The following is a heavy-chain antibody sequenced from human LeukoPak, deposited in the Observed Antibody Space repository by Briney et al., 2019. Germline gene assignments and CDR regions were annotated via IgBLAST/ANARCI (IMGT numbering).Heavy chain of an antibody. V-gene: IGHV1-2*02. D-gene: IGHD1-20*01. CDR1: GGTFSSYA. J-gene: IGHJ5*02. Sequence: ASVKVSCKASGGTFSSYAISWVRQAPGQGLEWMGWINPNSGGTNYAQKFQGRVTMTRDTSISTAYMELSRLRSDDTAVYYCASSNWNPEGWFDPWGQGTMVTVSS. CDR2: INPNSGGT. CDR3: ASSNWNPEGWFDP.